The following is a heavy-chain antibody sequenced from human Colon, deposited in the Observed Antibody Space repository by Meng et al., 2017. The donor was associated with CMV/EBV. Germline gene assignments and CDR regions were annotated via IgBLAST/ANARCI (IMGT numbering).Heavy chain of an antibody. V-gene: IGHV3-30*02. Sequence: GGSLRLSCSASGFTFNTFGMHWVRQAPGKGLEWVAFIRYDGTKADYADSVTGRFTISRDNVKNSLHLQTTSLRPEDSAVYYCAKEFVLGTHLDPWGQGTLVTVSS. CDR1: GFTFNTFG. J-gene: IGHJ5*02. CDR2: IRYDGTKA. D-gene: IGHD2-21*02. CDR3: AKEFVLGTHLDP.